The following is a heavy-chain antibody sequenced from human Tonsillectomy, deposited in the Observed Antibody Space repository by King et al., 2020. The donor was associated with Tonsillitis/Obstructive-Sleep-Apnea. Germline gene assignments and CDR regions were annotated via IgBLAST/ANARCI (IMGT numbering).Heavy chain of an antibody. CDR3: ARLQGSYSYVWWSYLSNSYFDY. Sequence: QLQESGPGLVKPSETLSLTCTVSGGSISSYYWSWIRQPPGKGLEWIGYIYYSGSTNYNPSLKSRVTISVDTSKNQFSLKLSSVTAADTAVYYCARLQGSYSYVWWSYLSNSYFDYWGQGTLVTVSS. D-gene: IGHD3-16*02. J-gene: IGHJ4*02. CDR1: GGSISSYY. CDR2: IYYSGST. V-gene: IGHV4-59*08.